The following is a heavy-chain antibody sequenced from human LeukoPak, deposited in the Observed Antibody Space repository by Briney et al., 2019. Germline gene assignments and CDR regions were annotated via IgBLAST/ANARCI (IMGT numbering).Heavy chain of an antibody. V-gene: IGHV3-23*01. J-gene: IGHJ1*01. CDR1: GFIFSTYD. D-gene: IGHD1-14*01. CDR3: AIRPYNKTRPLYFQH. Sequence: PGGSLRLSCAASGFIFSTYDMSWVRQAPGKGLEWVSGISGGGGSTYYADSVKGRFTISRDNSKNTLYLQMSSLRGEETAVYYCAIRPYNKTRPLYFQHWGQGTLVTVSS. CDR2: ISGGGGST.